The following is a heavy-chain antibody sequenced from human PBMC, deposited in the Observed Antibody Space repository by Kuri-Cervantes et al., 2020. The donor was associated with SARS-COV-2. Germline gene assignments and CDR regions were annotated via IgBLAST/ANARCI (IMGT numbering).Heavy chain of an antibody. D-gene: IGHD4-23*01. V-gene: IGHV4-59*08. CDR1: GGSISSYY. Sequence: SETLSLTCTVSGGSISSYYWSWIRQPPGKGLEWIGCIYYSGSTNYNPSLKSRVTISVDTSKNQFSLKLSSVTAADTAVYYCARLPRYSTLESSPDYWGQGTLVTVS. CDR3: ARLPRYSTLESSPDY. CDR2: IYYSGST. J-gene: IGHJ4*02.